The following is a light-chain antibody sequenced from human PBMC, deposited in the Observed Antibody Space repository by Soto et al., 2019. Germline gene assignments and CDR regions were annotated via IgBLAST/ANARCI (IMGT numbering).Light chain of an antibody. CDR3: QQASSFPLT. CDR1: QLISSW. Sequence: IQITQSPSSVSASVGDTVTITCRASQLISSWLAWYQQKPGKAPKLLIYAASNLQSGVPSRFSGSESGTDFTLTSSSLQPEDFATYFCQQASSFPLTFGGGTQVEI. V-gene: IGKV1-12*01. CDR2: AAS. J-gene: IGKJ4*01.